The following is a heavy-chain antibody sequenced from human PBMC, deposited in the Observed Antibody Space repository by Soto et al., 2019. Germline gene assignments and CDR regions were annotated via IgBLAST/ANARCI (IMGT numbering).Heavy chain of an antibody. D-gene: IGHD3-9*01. CDR2: IYRSDSDI. V-gene: IGHV5-51*01. J-gene: IGHJ6*02. CDR1: GYSFTNYW. Sequence: GESLKISCKGSGYSFTNYWIAWVRQRPGKGLEWMGIIYRSDSDIRYSPSFQGQVTISADKSINTAYLQWSSLKASDTATYYCAGPDYDILSGYHYYYYGIDVWGQGTTVTVSS. CDR3: AGPDYDILSGYHYYYYGIDV.